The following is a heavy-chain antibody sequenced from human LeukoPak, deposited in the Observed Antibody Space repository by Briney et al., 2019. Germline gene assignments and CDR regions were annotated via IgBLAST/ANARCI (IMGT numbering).Heavy chain of an antibody. D-gene: IGHD2-15*01. CDR3: AKGDPAVVVVAANDY. V-gene: IGHV3-23*01. Sequence: PGGSLRLSCAASGFTFSSYGMTWVRQAPGKGLEWVSAISASGGTTYYGDSVKGRFTFSRDNSKKTVYLQMNSLRVEDTAVYYCAKGDPAVVVVAANDYWGQGTLVTVSS. CDR2: ISASGGTT. J-gene: IGHJ4*02. CDR1: GFTFSSYG.